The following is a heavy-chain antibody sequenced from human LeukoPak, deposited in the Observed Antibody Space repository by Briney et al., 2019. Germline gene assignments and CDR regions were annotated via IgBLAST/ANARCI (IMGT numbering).Heavy chain of an antibody. Sequence: GGSLRLSCAASGFTFSSYAMSWVRQAPGKGLEWVSAISGSGGSTYYAASVKGRFTISRDNSKNTLYLQMNSLRAEDTAVYYCARDLGSVGVPDYWGQGILVTVSS. V-gene: IGHV3-23*01. CDR3: ARDLGSVGVPDY. D-gene: IGHD1-26*01. CDR1: GFTFSSYA. CDR2: ISGSGGST. J-gene: IGHJ4*02.